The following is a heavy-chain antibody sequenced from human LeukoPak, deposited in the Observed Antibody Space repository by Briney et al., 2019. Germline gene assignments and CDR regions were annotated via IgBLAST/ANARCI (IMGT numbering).Heavy chain of an antibody. J-gene: IGHJ5*02. CDR2: INHSGST. D-gene: IGHD5-18*01. CDR3: ARGRYRFDP. Sequence: SETLSLTCAVYGGSFSGYYWSWIRQPPGKGLEWIGQINHSGSTNYNPSLKSRVTISVDTSKNQFSLKLSSVTAADTAVYYCARGRYRFDPWGQGTLVAVSS. CDR1: GGSFSGYY. V-gene: IGHV4-34*01.